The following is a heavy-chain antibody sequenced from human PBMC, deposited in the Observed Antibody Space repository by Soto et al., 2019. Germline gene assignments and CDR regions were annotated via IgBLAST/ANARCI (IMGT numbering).Heavy chain of an antibody. CDR3: AHGTYCSGGLSDTPCVYDY. V-gene: IGHV2-5*02. J-gene: IGHJ4*02. Sequence: SGPTLVKPTQTLTLTCTFSGFSLSTSGVGVGWIRQPPGKALEWLALIYWDDDKRYSPSLKSRLTITKDTSKNQVVLTMTNMDPVDTATYYCAHGTYCSGGLSDTPCVYDYWGQGTLVTVSS. D-gene: IGHD2-15*01. CDR1: GFSLSTSGVG. CDR2: IYWDDDK.